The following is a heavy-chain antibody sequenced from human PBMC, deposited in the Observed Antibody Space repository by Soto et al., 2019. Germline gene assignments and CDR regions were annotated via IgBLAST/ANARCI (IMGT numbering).Heavy chain of an antibody. J-gene: IGHJ4*02. CDR1: GFTFSNYW. CDR2: IKQDGSAK. V-gene: IGHV3-7*05. CDR3: ARDDLGIVATIFVY. Sequence: GGSLRLSCAASGFTFSNYWMTWVRQAPGKGLEWVANIKQDGSAKYYVDSVKGRFTISRDNAKNSLSLQMNSLRAEDTAVYYCARDDLGIVATIFVYWGQGTQVTVSS. D-gene: IGHD5-12*01.